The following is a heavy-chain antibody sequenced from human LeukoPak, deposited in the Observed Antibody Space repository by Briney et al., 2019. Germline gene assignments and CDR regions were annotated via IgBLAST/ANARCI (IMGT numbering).Heavy chain of an antibody. CDR3: ARRGATDAFDI. Sequence: ASVKVSCKVSGYTLTELSMHWVRQAPGQGLEWMGWINPNSGGTNYAQKFQGRVTMTRDTSISTAYMELSRLRSDDTAVYYCARRGATDAFDIWGQGTMVTVSS. D-gene: IGHD1-26*01. J-gene: IGHJ3*02. CDR2: INPNSGGT. V-gene: IGHV1-2*02. CDR1: GYTLTELS.